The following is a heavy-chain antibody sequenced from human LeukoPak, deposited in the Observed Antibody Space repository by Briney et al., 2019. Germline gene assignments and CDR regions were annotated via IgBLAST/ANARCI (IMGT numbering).Heavy chain of an antibody. CDR3: ARPGHSYYHMDV. D-gene: IGHD1-1*01. V-gene: IGHV4-39*02. CDR1: GGSISSSSYY. Sequence: SETLSLTCTVYGGSISSSSYYWGWIRQSPGKGLEWIGTIYYSGTTYYNPSLKSRVAISADTSKNHFSLKLSSVTAADTAVYYCARPGHSYYHMDVWGKGTTVTVSS. J-gene: IGHJ6*03. CDR2: IYYSGTT.